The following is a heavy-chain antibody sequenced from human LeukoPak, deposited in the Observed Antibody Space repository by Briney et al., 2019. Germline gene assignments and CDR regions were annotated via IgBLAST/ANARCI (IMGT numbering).Heavy chain of an antibody. Sequence: GGSLRLSCAASGFTFSSYAMHWVRQAPGKGLEWVAVISYDGSNKYYADSVKGRFTISRDNSKNTLYLQMNSLRAEDTAVYYCARDGGWLQLFDYWGQGTLVTVSS. V-gene: IGHV3-30-3*01. D-gene: IGHD5-24*01. J-gene: IGHJ4*02. CDR2: ISYDGSNK. CDR3: ARDGGWLQLFDY. CDR1: GFTFSSYA.